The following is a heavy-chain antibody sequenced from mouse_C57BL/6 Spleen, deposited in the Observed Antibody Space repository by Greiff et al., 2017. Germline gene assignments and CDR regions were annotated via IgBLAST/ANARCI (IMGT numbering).Heavy chain of an antibody. Sequence: QVQLQQSGPELVKPGASVKISCKASGYAFSSSWMNWVKQRPGKGLEWIGRLYPGDGDTNYNGKFKGKATLTADKSSSTAYMQLSSLTSEDSAVYCCARKRDYYGSSDWYFDVWGTGTTVTVSS. CDR2: LYPGDGDT. D-gene: IGHD1-1*01. CDR1: GYAFSSSW. CDR3: ARKRDYYGSSDWYFDV. V-gene: IGHV1-82*01. J-gene: IGHJ1*03.